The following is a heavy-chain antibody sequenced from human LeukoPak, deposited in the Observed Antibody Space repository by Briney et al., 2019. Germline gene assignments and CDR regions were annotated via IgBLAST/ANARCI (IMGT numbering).Heavy chain of an antibody. Sequence: PSQTLSLTCTVSGGSISSGGYYWSWIRQPPGKGLEWIGYIYHSGSTYYNPSLKSRVTISVDRSKNQFSLKLTSATAADTAVYYCARDAGARGYYDFWSGSDWGQGTLVTVSP. V-gene: IGHV4-30-2*01. CDR3: ARDAGARGYYDFWSGSD. D-gene: IGHD3-3*01. CDR1: GGSISSGGYY. J-gene: IGHJ4*02. CDR2: IYHSGST.